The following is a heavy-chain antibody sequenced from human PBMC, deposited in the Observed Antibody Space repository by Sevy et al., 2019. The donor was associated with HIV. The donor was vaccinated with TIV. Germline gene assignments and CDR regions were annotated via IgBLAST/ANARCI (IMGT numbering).Heavy chain of an antibody. J-gene: IGHJ4*02. CDR2: IWYDGTNR. V-gene: IGHV3-33*01. CDR3: AREDIRVAGIGYYFHS. D-gene: IGHD6-19*01. Sequence: GGSLRLSCAASGFSISGYGMHWVRQAPGKGLEWVAVIWYDGTNREYADSVKGRFTSSRDNSKNTLNLQMNSLRVEDTAVYYCAREDIRVAGIGYYFHSWGQGTLVTVSS. CDR1: GFSISGYG.